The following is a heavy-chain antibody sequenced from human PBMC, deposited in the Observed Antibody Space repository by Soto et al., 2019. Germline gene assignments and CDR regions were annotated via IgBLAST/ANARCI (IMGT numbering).Heavy chain of an antibody. CDR3: ARDKDWAFDY. CDR1: GFTFSSYS. J-gene: IGHJ4*02. CDR2: ISSSSSYI. V-gene: IGHV3-21*01. Sequence: PGGSLRLSCAASGFTFSSYSMNWVRRAPGKGLEWVSSISSSSSYIYYADSVQGRFTVSRDNAKNSLFLLMNSLRAEDTAVYYCARDKDWAFDYWGQGTLVTVSS. D-gene: IGHD3-9*01.